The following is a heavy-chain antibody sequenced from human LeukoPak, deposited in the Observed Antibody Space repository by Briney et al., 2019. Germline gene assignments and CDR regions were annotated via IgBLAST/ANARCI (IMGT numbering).Heavy chain of an antibody. Sequence: SETLSLTCTVSGGSISSSSYYWGWIRQPPGKGLEWIGYIYYSGSTNYNPSLKSRVTISVDTSKNQFSLKLSSVTAADTAVYYCARVHHPIYDILTGYYFDYWGQGTLVTVSS. CDR1: GGSISSSSYY. V-gene: IGHV4-61*05. CDR3: ARVHHPIYDILTGYYFDY. CDR2: IYYSGST. J-gene: IGHJ4*02. D-gene: IGHD3-9*01.